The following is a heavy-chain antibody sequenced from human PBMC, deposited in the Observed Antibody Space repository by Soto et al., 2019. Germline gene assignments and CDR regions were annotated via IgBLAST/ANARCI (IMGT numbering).Heavy chain of an antibody. CDR3: AKDLGGDAWRFFDF. V-gene: IGHV3-30*18. CDR1: GFTFSSYG. Sequence: VQLVESGGGVVQPGRSLRLSCAASGFTFSSYGMHWVRQAPGKGLEWVAVISYDGSNKYYADSVKGRFTISRDNSKNTLYLQMNSLRAEDTAVYYCAKDLGGDAWRFFDFWGQGTLVTVSS. CDR2: ISYDGSNK. D-gene: IGHD3-10*01. J-gene: IGHJ4*02.